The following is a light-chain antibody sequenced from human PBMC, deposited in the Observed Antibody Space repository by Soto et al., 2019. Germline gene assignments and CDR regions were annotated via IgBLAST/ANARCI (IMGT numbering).Light chain of an antibody. Sequence: EVVLTQSPATLSLSPGERATLSCRASQSLSSYLAWYQQKPGQAPRLLIYDASNRATNIPARFSGSGSGTDFTLNIRSLEPDDFAVYFCQQRGNWPPTFGPGTKVDIK. CDR1: QSLSSY. CDR2: DAS. J-gene: IGKJ3*01. V-gene: IGKV3-11*01. CDR3: QQRGNWPPT.